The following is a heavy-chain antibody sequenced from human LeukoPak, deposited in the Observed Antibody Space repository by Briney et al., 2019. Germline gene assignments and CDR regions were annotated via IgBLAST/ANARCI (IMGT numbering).Heavy chain of an antibody. CDR2: INAGNANT. CDR3: AREHAGSYGAFDI. V-gene: IGHV1-3*03. J-gene: IGHJ3*02. CDR1: GYTFTSYA. Sequence: ASVKVSCKASGYTFTSYAMHWVRQAPGQRLEWMGWINAGNANTKYSQDFQGRVTITRDTSASTAYMELSSLRSEDMAVYYCAREHAGSYGAFDIWGQGTMVTVSS. D-gene: IGHD3-10*01.